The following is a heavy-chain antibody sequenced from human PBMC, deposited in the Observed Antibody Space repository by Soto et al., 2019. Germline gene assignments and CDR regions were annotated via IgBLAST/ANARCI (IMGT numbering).Heavy chain of an antibody. CDR3: ARVTTHGEAFDI. CDR1: GGSISSGGYS. J-gene: IGHJ3*02. D-gene: IGHD4-17*01. Sequence: SETLSLTCAVSGGSISSGGYSWRWIRQPPGKGLEWIGYIYHSGSTYYNPSLKSRVTISVDRSKNQFSLKLSSVTAADTAVYYCARVTTHGEAFDIWGQGTMVTVSS. V-gene: IGHV4-30-2*01. CDR2: IYHSGST.